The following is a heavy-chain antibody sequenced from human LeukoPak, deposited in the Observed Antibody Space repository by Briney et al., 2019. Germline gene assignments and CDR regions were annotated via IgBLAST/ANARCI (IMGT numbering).Heavy chain of an antibody. CDR1: DDSITIYY. V-gene: IGHV4-59*01. D-gene: IGHD6-13*01. CDR3: GRGRVSSSTWYSTFYYYFYMDV. J-gene: IGHJ6*03. CDR2: IYHTGIT. Sequence: SETLSLTCTVSDDSITIYYWSWVRQPPGKGLERGGYIYHTGITNYNPSLKSGGTISRDTWKKNFSLERSSGTAAGTAGYLCGRGRVSSSTWYSTFYYYFYMDVWGKGTTVTVSS.